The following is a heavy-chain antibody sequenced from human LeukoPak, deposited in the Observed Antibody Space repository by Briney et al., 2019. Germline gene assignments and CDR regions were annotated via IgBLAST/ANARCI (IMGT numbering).Heavy chain of an antibody. CDR1: GFSLSTSGVG. CDR2: IYWNDDK. V-gene: IGHV2-5*01. Sequence: SGPTLVKPTQTLTLTCTFSGFSLSTSGVGVGWIRQPPGKALEWLALIYWNDDKRYSPSLKSRLTITKDTSKNQVVLTMTNIDPVDTATYYCAHRRGTMIVVVDPGWDWFDPWGQGTLVTVSS. J-gene: IGHJ5*02. D-gene: IGHD3-22*01. CDR3: AHRRGTMIVVVDPGWDWFDP.